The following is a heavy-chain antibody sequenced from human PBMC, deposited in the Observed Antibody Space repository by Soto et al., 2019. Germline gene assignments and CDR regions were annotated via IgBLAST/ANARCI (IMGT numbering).Heavy chain of an antibody. CDR3: ARDQGHAYNRGGFDY. CDR2: IYYTGST. V-gene: IGHV4-59*01. D-gene: IGHD1-1*01. J-gene: IGHJ4*02. Sequence: SETLSLTCTVSGGSINSDYWTWIRQPPGRGLEWIGYIYYTGSTSYNPSLRSRVTISVDRSKNQFSLKLGSVTAADTALYYCARDQGHAYNRGGFDYWGQGILVTVSS. CDR1: GGSINSDY.